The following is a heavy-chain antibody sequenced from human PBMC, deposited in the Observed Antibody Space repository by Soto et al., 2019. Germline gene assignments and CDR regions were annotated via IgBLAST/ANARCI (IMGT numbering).Heavy chain of an antibody. D-gene: IGHD3-10*01. CDR2: ISYEGSNK. Sequence: QVQLVESGGGVVQPGRSLRLSCAASGFTFSSYAMHWVRQAPGKGLEWVAVISYEGSNKYYADAVKGRFTISRDNSKSTLYLHMNSLRAEDTAVYYCASDPMGRYYGSGSYYFDYWGQGTLVTVSS. CDR1: GFTFSSYA. J-gene: IGHJ4*02. V-gene: IGHV3-30-3*01. CDR3: ASDPMGRYYGSGSYYFDY.